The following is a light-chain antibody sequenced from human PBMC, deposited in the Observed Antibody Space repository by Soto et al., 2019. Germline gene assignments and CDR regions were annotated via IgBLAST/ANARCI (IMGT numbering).Light chain of an antibody. Sequence: EIVLTQSPGTLSLSPGETATLSCRASQTVTSYFAWYQQKPGQAPRLLIYGASSRATGIPDRFSGSGSGTDFTLTISGLEPEDFAVYYCQQYGYSPRTFGQGTK. CDR2: GAS. V-gene: IGKV3-20*01. CDR3: QQYGYSPRT. J-gene: IGKJ1*01. CDR1: QTVTSY.